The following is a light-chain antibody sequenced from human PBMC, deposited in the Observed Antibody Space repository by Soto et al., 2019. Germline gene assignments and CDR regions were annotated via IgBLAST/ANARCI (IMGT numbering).Light chain of an antibody. Sequence: EIVLTQSPGTLSLSPGERATLSCRASQSVSSSYLAWYQQKPGQAPRLLIYGASSRATGIPDRFSGSGSGTDFTLTSSRLEPEDFAVYYCQQYGSSLFTFGPGTKLDIK. J-gene: IGKJ3*01. V-gene: IGKV3-20*01. CDR3: QQYGSSLFT. CDR1: QSVSSSY. CDR2: GAS.